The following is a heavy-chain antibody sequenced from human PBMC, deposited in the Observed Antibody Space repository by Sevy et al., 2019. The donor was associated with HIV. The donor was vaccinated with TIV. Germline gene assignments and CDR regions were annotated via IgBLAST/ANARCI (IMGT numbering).Heavy chain of an antibody. CDR1: GYSFTSYW. Sequence: GESLKISCKGSGYSFTSYWIGWVRQMPGKGLEWMGIIYPGDSDTRYSPSFQGQVTISADKSISTAYLQWSSLKASDTAMYYCASGATKFGFRGGIDYWGQGTLVTVSS. J-gene: IGHJ4*02. CDR3: ASGATKFGFRGGIDY. CDR2: IYPGDSDT. D-gene: IGHD5-12*01. V-gene: IGHV5-51*01.